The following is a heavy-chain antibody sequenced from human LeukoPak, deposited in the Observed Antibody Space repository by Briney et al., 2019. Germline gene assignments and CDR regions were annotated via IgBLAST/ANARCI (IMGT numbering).Heavy chain of an antibody. J-gene: IGHJ3*02. CDR1: GFTFSSYT. D-gene: IGHD3-3*01. CDR2: ISGTGFTT. V-gene: IGHV3-23*01. Sequence: AGGSLRLSCAASGFTFSSYTMSWVRQAPGKGLEWISVISGTGFTTHHTDSVKGRFTISRDNSKNTLYLQMNSLRVEDTALYYCAQEDDVVTTWSGFNIWGQGTMVTVSP. CDR3: AQEDDVVTTWSGFNI.